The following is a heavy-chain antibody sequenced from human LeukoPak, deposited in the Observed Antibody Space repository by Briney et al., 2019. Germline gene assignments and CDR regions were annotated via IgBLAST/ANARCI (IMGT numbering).Heavy chain of an antibody. V-gene: IGHV3-23*01. CDR2: ISGSGGST. CDR3: AKARGDCGGDCQRATPQAFGY. Sequence: PGGSLRLSCAASGFTFSSYAMSWVRQAPGKGLEWVSAISGSGGSTYYADSVKGRFTISRDNSKNTLYLQMNSLRAEDTAVYYCAKARGDCGGDCQRATPQAFGYWGRGTLVTVSS. J-gene: IGHJ4*02. CDR1: GFTFSSYA. D-gene: IGHD2-21*02.